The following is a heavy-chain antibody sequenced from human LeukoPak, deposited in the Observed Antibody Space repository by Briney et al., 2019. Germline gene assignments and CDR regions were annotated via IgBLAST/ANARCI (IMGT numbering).Heavy chain of an antibody. V-gene: IGHV5-51*01. D-gene: IGHD3-10*01. CDR1: GYSFTSYW. CDR3: ARQPGAGWFDP. Sequence: GDSLKISCKGSGYSFTSYWIGWVRPMPGKGLEWMAIINPGDSDTRYSPSFQGQVTISADKSISTVYLQWGSLKASDTAMYYCARQPGAGWFDPWGQGTLVTVSS. J-gene: IGHJ5*02. CDR2: INPGDSDT.